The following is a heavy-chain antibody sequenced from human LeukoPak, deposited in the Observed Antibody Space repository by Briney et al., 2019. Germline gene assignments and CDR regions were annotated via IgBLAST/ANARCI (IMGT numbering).Heavy chain of an antibody. CDR2: MSRIGDRI. CDR3: ARDMDVMIVHGYYDYGLVV. D-gene: IGHD2-21*01. J-gene: IGHJ6*04. Sequence: PGGSLRLSCAASGFTLDEYGFHWVGQAPGMGLEWVSGMSRIGDRIGKADSVKGRFTISRDNAKSSLYLQMNSLTVEDTGLYFCARDMDVMIVHGYYDYGLVVWGEGTTVTVSS. V-gene: IGHV3-9*01. CDR1: GFTLDEYG.